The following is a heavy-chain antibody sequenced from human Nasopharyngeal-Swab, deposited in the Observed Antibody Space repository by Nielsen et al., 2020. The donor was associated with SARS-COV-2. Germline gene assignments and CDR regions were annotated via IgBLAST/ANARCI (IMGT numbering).Heavy chain of an antibody. CDR1: GFTFDDYA. V-gene: IGHV3-43*02. Sequence: GESLKISSGASGFTFDDYAMNWVRQAPGKGLEWVCLINGDGGTSYYADSVEGRFTISRDNSKNFVYLQMNSPTTEDSGFYYCGKDIQGGDYSSSSVDSWGQGTLVTVSS. D-gene: IGHD6-6*01. CDR3: GKDIQGGDYSSSSVDS. CDR2: INGDGGTS. J-gene: IGHJ4*02.